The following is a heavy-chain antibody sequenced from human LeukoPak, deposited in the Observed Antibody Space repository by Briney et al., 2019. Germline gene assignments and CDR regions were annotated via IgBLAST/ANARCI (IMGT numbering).Heavy chain of an antibody. D-gene: IGHD2-8*02. V-gene: IGHV1-2*02. J-gene: IGHJ6*03. CDR1: GYTFTGYY. Sequence: ASVKVSCKASGYTFTGYYMHWVRQAPGQGLEWMGWINPNSGGTNYAQKFQGRVTTTRDTSISTAYMELSRLRSDDTAVYYCARGGPGDYYYYYMDVWGKGTTVTVSS. CDR2: INPNSGGT. CDR3: ARGGPGDYYYYYMDV.